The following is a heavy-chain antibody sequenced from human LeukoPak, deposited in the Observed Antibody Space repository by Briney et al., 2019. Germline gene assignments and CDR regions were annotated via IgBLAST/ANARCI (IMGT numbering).Heavy chain of an antibody. Sequence: SETLSLTCTVSGGSISSSSYYWGWIRQPPGKGLEWIGSIYYSGSTYYNPSLKSRVTISVDTSKNQFPLKMSSVTAADTAVYYCARQVRKKIDYWGQGTLVTVSS. J-gene: IGHJ4*02. CDR2: IYYSGST. CDR1: GGSISSSSYY. CDR3: ARQVRKKIDY. V-gene: IGHV4-39*01.